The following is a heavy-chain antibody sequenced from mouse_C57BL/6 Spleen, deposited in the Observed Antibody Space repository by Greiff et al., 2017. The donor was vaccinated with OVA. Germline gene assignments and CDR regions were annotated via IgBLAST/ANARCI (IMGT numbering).Heavy chain of an antibody. J-gene: IGHJ4*01. CDR1: GYTFTSYW. Sequence: QVQLQQPGTELVKPGASVKLSCKASGYTFTSYWMHWVKQRPGQGLEWIGNINPSNGGTNYNEKFKSKATLTVDKSSSTAYMQLSSLTSEDSAVYYCARGGGGGVATGYYAMYYWGQGTSVTASS. D-gene: IGHD1-1*01. V-gene: IGHV1-53*01. CDR2: INPSNGGT. CDR3: ARGGGGGVATGYYAMYY.